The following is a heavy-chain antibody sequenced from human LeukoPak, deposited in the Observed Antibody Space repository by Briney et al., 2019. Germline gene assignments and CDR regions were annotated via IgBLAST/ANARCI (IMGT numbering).Heavy chain of an antibody. CDR1: GYTFTGYY. D-gene: IGHD4-23*01. CDR2: INPNNGGT. J-gene: IGHJ4*02. Sequence: ASVKVSCKASGYTFTGYYMHWVRQAPGQGLEWMGRINPNNGGTNYAQKFQGRVTMTRDTSISTAYMELSRLRFDGTAVYYCAVVSGNGAYDYWGQGTLVTVSS. V-gene: IGHV1-2*06. CDR3: AVVSGNGAYDY.